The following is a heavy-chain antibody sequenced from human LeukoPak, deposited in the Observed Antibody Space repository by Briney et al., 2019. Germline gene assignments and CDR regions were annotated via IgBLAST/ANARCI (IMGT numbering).Heavy chain of an antibody. CDR1: GFTFSSYS. Sequence: PGGSLRLSCAASGFTFSSYSMNWVRQAPGKGLEWVSYISSSSSTIYYADSVKGRFTISRDNAKNSLYLQMNSLRDEDTAVYYCARDASNLYYYYYGMDVWGQGTTVTVSS. J-gene: IGHJ6*02. CDR2: ISSSSSTI. CDR3: ARDASNLYYYYYGMDV. V-gene: IGHV3-48*02.